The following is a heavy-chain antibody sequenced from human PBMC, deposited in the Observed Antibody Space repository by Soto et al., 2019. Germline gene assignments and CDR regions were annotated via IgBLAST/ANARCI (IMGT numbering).Heavy chain of an antibody. D-gene: IGHD2-2*01. CDR3: WAYCSRTYCYVWFDP. J-gene: IGHJ5*02. CDR2: LYYTGTT. V-gene: IGHV4-39*01. Sequence: PSETLSLTCIVSGGSIGSSSYYFGWIRQPPGKGLEWIGSLYYTGTTYYNSSLKSRVTISADKSQNQFSLRLSSVTAADTAVYYYWAYCSRTYCYVWFDPWGQGTLVTVSS. CDR1: GGSIGSSSYY.